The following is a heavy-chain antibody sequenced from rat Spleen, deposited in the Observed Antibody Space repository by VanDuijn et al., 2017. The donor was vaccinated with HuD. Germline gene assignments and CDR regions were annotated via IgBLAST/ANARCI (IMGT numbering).Heavy chain of an antibody. CDR2: IWGNGSP. Sequence: QVQLKESRPGLVQPSQTLSLICTVSGFSLSNYGVIWVRQPPGKGLEWMGVIWGNGSPNYNSVLKSRLSISRDTSKSQVYLKMNSLQTEDTATYYCAREDPGSWFPYWGQGTLVTVSS. V-gene: IGHV2-13*01. CDR3: AREDPGSWFPY. CDR1: GFSLSNYG. D-gene: IGHD1-4*01. J-gene: IGHJ3*01.